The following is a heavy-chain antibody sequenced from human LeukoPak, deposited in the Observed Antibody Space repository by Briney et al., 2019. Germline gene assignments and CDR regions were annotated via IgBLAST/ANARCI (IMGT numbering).Heavy chain of an antibody. V-gene: IGHV4-59*01. D-gene: IGHD4-17*01. CDR3: ARDPHYGDILNDPFDI. J-gene: IGHJ3*02. CDR1: GGSISRYY. Sequence: PSETLSLTCTVSGGSISRYYWSWIRQPPGKGLEWIGCINYSGSTKYSPSLKSRATISVDTSKNQFSLKLSSVTAADTAVYYCARDPHYGDILNDPFDIWGQGTMVTVSS. CDR2: INYSGST.